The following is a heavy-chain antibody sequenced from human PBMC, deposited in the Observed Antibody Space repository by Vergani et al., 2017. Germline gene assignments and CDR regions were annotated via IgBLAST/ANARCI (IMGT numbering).Heavy chain of an antibody. V-gene: IGHV3-30*18. CDR3: AKGRLRYCSSSSCYDDYFDH. D-gene: IGHD2-2*01. CDR1: GFIFNTYG. Sequence: QVQLVESGGGVVLPGRSLRLSCAASGFIFNTYGVHWVRQAPGKGLEWVAFMSYDGENKFYADSVKGRFTISRDNSKNTLYLQMNSLRTEDTAVYYCAKGRLRYCSSSSCYDDYFDHWGQGNRVTVSS. CDR2: MSYDGENK. J-gene: IGHJ4*02.